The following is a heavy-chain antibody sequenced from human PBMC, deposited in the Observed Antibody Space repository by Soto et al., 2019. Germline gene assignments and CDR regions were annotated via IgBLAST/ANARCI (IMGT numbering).Heavy chain of an antibody. V-gene: IGHV4-4*07. CDR3: ARVQFGARLSLDYYYGMDV. CDR2: IYTSGST. J-gene: IGHJ6*02. Sequence: QVQLQESGPGLVKPSETLSLTCTVSGGSISSYYWSWIRQPAGKGLEWIGRIYTSGSTNYNPSLKSRFTMSVDTSKNQFSLKLSAVTAADTAVYYCARVQFGARLSLDYYYGMDVWGQGTTVTVSS. CDR1: GGSISSYY. D-gene: IGHD6-6*01.